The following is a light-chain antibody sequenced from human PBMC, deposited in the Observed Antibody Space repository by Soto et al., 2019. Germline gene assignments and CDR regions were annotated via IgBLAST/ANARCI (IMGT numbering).Light chain of an antibody. J-gene: IGLJ1*01. V-gene: IGLV2-14*03. Sequence: QSALAQPRSVSGSPGQSVTISCTGTGNDVGAYNYVSWYQQHPGKGPKLMIYEVSNRPSGVSNRFSGSKSGNTATLTISGLQAEEEADYYCSSYTSTTTRVFGTGTKSPS. CDR3: SSYTSTTTRV. CDR2: EVS. CDR1: GNDVGAYNY.